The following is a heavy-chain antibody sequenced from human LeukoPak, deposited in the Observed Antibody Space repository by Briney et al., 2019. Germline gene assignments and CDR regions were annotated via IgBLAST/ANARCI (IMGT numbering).Heavy chain of an antibody. CDR2: ISSSGSTI. CDR3: AELGITMIGGV. Sequence: GSLRLSCAASGFTFSSYEMNWVRQAPGKGLEWGSYISSSGSTIYYADSVKGRFTISRDNAKNSLYLQLNSVGAEETAVYYCAELGITMIGGVWGKGTTVTISS. V-gene: IGHV3-48*03. D-gene: IGHD3-10*02. CDR1: GFTFSSYE. J-gene: IGHJ6*04.